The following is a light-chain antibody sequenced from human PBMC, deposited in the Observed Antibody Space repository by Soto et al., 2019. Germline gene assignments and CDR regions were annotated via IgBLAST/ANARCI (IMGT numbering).Light chain of an antibody. CDR1: QGVSSY. J-gene: IGKJ5*01. Sequence: IQLTQSPSSLSASVGDRVSITCRASQGVSSYLAWYQQKPGKAPKLLIYAASTLQSGVPSRFSGSGSGTDFTLTISSLQPEDFATYYCQQLNSYPTFGQGTRLEIK. CDR3: QQLNSYPT. V-gene: IGKV1-9*01. CDR2: AAS.